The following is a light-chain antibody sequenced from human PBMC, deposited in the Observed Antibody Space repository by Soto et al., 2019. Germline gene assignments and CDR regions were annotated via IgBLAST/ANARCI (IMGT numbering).Light chain of an antibody. Sequence: EIVRTQSPATLSVSPGEWDTVPCSSSQSVRSNLAWYQQRPGQAPRLLIYAASTRATGIPARFSGSGSGTEFTLTIDSLQSEDFAVYYCQQYNNWPRTFGQGTKV. CDR2: AAS. J-gene: IGKJ1*01. CDR3: QQYNNWPRT. CDR1: QSVRSN. V-gene: IGKV3-15*01.